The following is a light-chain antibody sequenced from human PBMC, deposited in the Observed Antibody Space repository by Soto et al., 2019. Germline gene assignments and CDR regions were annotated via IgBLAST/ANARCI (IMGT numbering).Light chain of an antibody. Sequence: SAPNPGPAGVGGPGQAVTISRTWNKRVVGGYNYVSWYQQHPGKAPKLMIFDVSERPSGVPDRFSGSKSGNTASLTISGLQAEDEADYYCCSYAGSYTYVFGTGTKVTVL. V-gene: IGLV2-11*01. CDR3: CSYAGSYTYV. J-gene: IGLJ1*01. CDR2: DVS. CDR1: KRVVGGYNY.